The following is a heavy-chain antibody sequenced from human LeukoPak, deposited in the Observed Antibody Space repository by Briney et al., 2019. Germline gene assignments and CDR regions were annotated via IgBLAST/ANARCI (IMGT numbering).Heavy chain of an antibody. V-gene: IGHV4-61*02. CDR2: IYTSGST. Sequence: SETLYLTCTVSGGSIRSGSYYWSWIRQPAGKGLEWIGRIYTSGSTNYNPSLKSRVTISVDTSKNQCSLKLSSVTAADTAVYYCASGSYLFDYWGQGTLVTVSS. CDR3: ASGSYLFDY. J-gene: IGHJ4*02. D-gene: IGHD1-26*01. CDR1: GGSIRSGSYY.